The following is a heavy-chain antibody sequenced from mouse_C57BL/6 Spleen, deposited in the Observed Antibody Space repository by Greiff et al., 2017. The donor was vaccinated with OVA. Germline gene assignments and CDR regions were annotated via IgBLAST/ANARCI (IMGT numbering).Heavy chain of an antibody. D-gene: IGHD3-2*02. Sequence: EVQLQQSGPELVKPGASVKISCKASGYTFTDYYMNWVKQSHGKSLEWIGDINPNNGGTSYNQKFKGKATLTVAKSSSTAYMELRSLTSEDSAFYYCARDSSGPAWFAYWGQGTLVTVSA. CDR2: INPNNGGT. V-gene: IGHV1-26*01. CDR1: GYTFTDYY. J-gene: IGHJ3*01. CDR3: ARDSSGPAWFAY.